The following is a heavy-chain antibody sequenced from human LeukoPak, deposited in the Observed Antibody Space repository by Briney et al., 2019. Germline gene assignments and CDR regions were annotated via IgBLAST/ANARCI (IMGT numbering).Heavy chain of an antibody. D-gene: IGHD1-26*01. CDR3: AKDRAYSGSYPDAFDI. CDR2: IRYDGSNK. J-gene: IGHJ3*02. CDR1: GFTFSYYG. V-gene: IGHV3-30*02. Sequence: GGSLRLSCAASGFTFSYYGMHWVRQAPGKGLEWVTFIRYDGSNKYYADSVKGRFTISRDNSKNTLYLQMNSLRAEDTAVYYCAKDRAYSGSYPDAFDIWGQGTMVTVSS.